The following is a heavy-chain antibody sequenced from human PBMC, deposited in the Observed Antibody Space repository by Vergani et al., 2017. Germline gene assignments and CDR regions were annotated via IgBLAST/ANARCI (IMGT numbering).Heavy chain of an antibody. Sequence: QITLRESGPTLVKPTQTLTLTCTFSGFSLTTGGEGVGWIRQPPGRALEWLAFVYWNDDERYSPSLKSRVTITKDTSKNEVILTMATMDPVDTATYYCVHXLGYFDWDGAFDVWGRGTMVTVSS. CDR3: VHXLGYFDWDGAFDV. CDR1: GFSLTTGGEG. V-gene: IGHV2-5*01. D-gene: IGHD3-9*01. CDR2: VYWNDDE. J-gene: IGHJ3*01.